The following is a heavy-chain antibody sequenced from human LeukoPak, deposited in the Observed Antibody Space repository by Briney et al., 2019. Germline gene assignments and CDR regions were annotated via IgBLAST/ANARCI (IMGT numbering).Heavy chain of an antibody. V-gene: IGHV4-61*01. Sequence: SQTLSLTCTVSGGSISSGSYYWSWIRQPPGKGLEWIGYIYYSGSTNYNPSLKSRVTISVDTSKNQFSLKLSSVTAADTAVYYCARGGYTFYYFDYWGQGTLVTVSS. D-gene: IGHD5-18*01. CDR3: ARGGYTFYYFDY. J-gene: IGHJ4*02. CDR2: IYYSGST. CDR1: GGSISSGSYY.